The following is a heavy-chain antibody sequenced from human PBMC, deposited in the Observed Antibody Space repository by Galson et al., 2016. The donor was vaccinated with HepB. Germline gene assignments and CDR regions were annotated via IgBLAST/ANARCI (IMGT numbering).Heavy chain of an antibody. CDR3: VRRRPRNATLEAFDI. CDR1: GFTFSNYY. V-gene: IGHV3-72*01. Sequence: SLRLSCAASGFTFSNYYMDWVRQAPGKGLEWVGRIRDKTYRYATEYAASVRDRFTISRDDSQNSLFMEMHRLTNEDTAVYYCVRRRPRNATLEAFDIWGQGTVVTVSS. J-gene: IGHJ3*02. D-gene: IGHD1-1*01. CDR2: IRDKTYRYAT.